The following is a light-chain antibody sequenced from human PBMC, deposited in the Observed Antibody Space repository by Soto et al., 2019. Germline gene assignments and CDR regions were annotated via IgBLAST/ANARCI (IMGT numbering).Light chain of an antibody. CDR3: QQYYTGT. V-gene: IGKV4-1*01. Sequence: DIVMTQSPDSLAVSLGERATINCKSSQSGLFSAENYLAWYQLKPGQPPKLLIYWASTRESGVPDRFSGSGSGTDFTLTISSLQAEDVAVYYCQQYYTGTVGQGTKLEIK. J-gene: IGKJ2*01. CDR1: QSGLFSAENY. CDR2: WAS.